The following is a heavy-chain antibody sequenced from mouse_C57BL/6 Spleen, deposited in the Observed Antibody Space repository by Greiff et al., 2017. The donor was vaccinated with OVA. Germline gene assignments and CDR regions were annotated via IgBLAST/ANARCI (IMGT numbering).Heavy chain of an antibody. J-gene: IGHJ1*03. CDR2: IDPSDSYT. Sequence: QVQLQQSGAELVMPGASVKLSCKASGYTFTSYWMHWVKQRPGQGLEWIGEIDPSDSYTNYNQKFKGKSTLTVDKSSSTAYMQLSSLTSEDSAVYYGARTFYYSNCWYFDVWGTGTTVTVSS. V-gene: IGHV1-69*01. CDR3: ARTFYYSNCWYFDV. D-gene: IGHD2-5*01. CDR1: GYTFTSYW.